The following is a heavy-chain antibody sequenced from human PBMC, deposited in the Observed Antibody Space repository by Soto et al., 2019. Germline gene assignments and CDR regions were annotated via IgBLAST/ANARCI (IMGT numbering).Heavy chain of an antibody. CDR3: AKDRRGGLQLDYYGMDV. J-gene: IGHJ6*02. D-gene: IGHD5-18*01. V-gene: IGHV3-43*01. CDR1: RFTLDDYT. CDR2: ISWDGGST. Sequence: GGSLRLACAASRFTLDDYTMHGVRQAPGKGLEWVSLISWDGGSTYYADSVKGRFTISRDNSKNSLYLQMNSLRTEDTALYYCAKDRRGGLQLDYYGMDVWGQGPTVTVSS.